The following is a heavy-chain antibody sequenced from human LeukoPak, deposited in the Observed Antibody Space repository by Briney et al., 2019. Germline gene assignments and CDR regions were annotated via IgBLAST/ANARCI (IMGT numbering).Heavy chain of an antibody. CDR3: TTVYVVVVVAARDDAFDI. CDR1: GFTFSNAW. V-gene: IGHV3-15*01. J-gene: IGHJ3*02. CDR2: IKSKTDGGTT. D-gene: IGHD2-15*01. Sequence: GGSLRLSCAASGFTFSNAWMSWVRQAPGKGLEWVGRIKSKTDGGTTDYPAPVKGRFTISRDDSKNTLHLQMNSLKTEDTAVYYCTTVYVVVVVAARDDAFDIWGQGTMVTVSS.